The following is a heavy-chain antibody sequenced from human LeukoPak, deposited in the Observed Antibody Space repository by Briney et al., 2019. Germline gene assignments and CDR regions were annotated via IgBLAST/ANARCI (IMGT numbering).Heavy chain of an antibody. D-gene: IGHD3-22*01. V-gene: IGHV4-59*08. J-gene: IGHJ3*02. CDR1: GGSISSYY. CDR2: IYYSGRT. Sequence: SETLSLTCTVSGGSISSYYWSWIRQPPGKGLEWIGYIYYSGRTNYNPSLKGRVTISVDTSKNQFSLKLSSVTAADTAVYFCARGPYSYDSSGAFDIWGQGTMVTVSS. CDR3: ARGPYSYDSSGAFDI.